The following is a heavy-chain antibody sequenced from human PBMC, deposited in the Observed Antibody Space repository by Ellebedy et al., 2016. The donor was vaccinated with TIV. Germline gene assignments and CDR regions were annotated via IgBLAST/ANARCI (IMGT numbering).Heavy chain of an antibody. Sequence: MPSETLSLTCGVSGASFSGSYWSYIRQTPGKGLEWIGEISLSGSPNYNPSLRGRVTMSLDTSKNHVSLNLTSVTAADTAVYYCATAVRDDWSLSLWGQGTQVTVSS. J-gene: IGHJ4*02. V-gene: IGHV4-34*01. CDR1: GASFSGSY. CDR2: ISLSGSP. CDR3: ATAVRDDWSLSL. D-gene: IGHD3-9*01.